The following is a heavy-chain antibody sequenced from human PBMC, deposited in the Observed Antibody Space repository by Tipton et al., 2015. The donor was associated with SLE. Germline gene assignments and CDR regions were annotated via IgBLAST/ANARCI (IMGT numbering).Heavy chain of an antibody. CDR3: AREVAIADVDYFDY. J-gene: IGHJ4*02. CDR2: INPKTGTT. D-gene: IGHD2-21*01. CDR1: GYTFTDYY. Sequence: QSGAEVNKPGASVKVSCKASGYTFTDYYINWVRQAPGQGLEWMGWINPKTGTTNYAQEFQGRVTMTRDMSINTAYMELSRLGSDDTAVYYCAREVAIADVDYFDYWGQGTLVTVSS. V-gene: IGHV1-2*02.